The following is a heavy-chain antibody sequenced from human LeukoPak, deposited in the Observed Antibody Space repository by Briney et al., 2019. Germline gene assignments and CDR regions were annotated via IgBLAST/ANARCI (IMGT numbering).Heavy chain of an antibody. D-gene: IGHD6-19*01. CDR3: ARSPMWAVAGTPVVY. V-gene: IGHV3-11*06. J-gene: IGHJ4*02. CDR1: GFTFSDYY. CDR2: ISSSSSYT. Sequence: GGSLRLSCAASGFTFSDYYMSWIRQAPGKGLEWVSYISSSSSYTNYADSVKGRFTISRDNAKNSLYLQMNSLRAEDTAVYYCARSPMWAVAGTPVVYWGQGTLVTVSS.